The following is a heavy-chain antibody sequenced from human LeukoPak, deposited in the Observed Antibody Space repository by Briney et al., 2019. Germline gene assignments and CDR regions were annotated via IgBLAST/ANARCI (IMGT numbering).Heavy chain of an antibody. CDR2: IYYSGST. CDR1: GGSISSYY. Sequence: PSETLSLTCTVSGGSISSYYWSWIRQPPGKGLEWIGSIYYSGSTYYNPSLKSRVTISVDTSKNQFSLKLSSVTAADTAVYYCARHAYYGSGSYFVPFDYWGQGTLVTVSS. J-gene: IGHJ4*02. V-gene: IGHV4-59*05. D-gene: IGHD3-10*01. CDR3: ARHAYYGSGSYFVPFDY.